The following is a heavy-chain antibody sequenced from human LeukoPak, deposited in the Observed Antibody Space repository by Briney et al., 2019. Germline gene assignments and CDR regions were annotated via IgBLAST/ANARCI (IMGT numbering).Heavy chain of an antibody. Sequence: GGSLRLSCSVSGFTSSDVWMSWVRQAPGEGLGWVGRSKSKAGGGTTDIAAPGQGRFTISRDDSKNTLSLQMNSLESEDTAVYYCTAGGDGTYSSDYWGQGTLVTVSS. CDR2: SKSKAGGGTT. J-gene: IGHJ4*02. CDR3: TAGGDGTYSSDY. V-gene: IGHV3-15*01. D-gene: IGHD1-26*01. CDR1: GFTSSDVW.